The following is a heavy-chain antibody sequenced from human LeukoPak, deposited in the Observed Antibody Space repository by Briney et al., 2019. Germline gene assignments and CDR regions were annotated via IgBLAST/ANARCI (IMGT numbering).Heavy chain of an antibody. CDR1: GFTFSSYS. V-gene: IGHV3-21*01. CDR3: ARGDWEAGYRYGLDY. D-gene: IGHD5-18*01. CDR2: ISSSSSYI. J-gene: IGHJ4*02. Sequence: GGSLRLSCAASGFTFSSYSMNWVRQAPGKGLEWVSSISSSSSYIYYADSVKGRFTISRDNAKNSLYLQMNSLRAEETAVYYCARGDWEAGYRYGLDYWGQGTLVTVSS.